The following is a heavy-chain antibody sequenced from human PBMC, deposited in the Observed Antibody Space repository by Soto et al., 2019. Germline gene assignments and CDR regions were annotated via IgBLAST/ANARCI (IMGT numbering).Heavy chain of an antibody. Sequence: SETLSLTCAAYGGFLSESYWTWIRQPPGKGLEWIGEINHVGGTNYNPSLKSRVTMSVDTSQIQFSLRLISVTAADTAMYFCVRIRYQLPSSVLWLDPWGQGTPVTVSS. CDR1: GGFLSESY. V-gene: IGHV4-34*01. CDR2: INHVGGT. J-gene: IGHJ5*02. D-gene: IGHD3-16*01. CDR3: VRIRYQLPSSVLWLDP.